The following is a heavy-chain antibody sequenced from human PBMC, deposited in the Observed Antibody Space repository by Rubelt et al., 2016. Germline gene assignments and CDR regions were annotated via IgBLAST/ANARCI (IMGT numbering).Heavy chain of an antibody. CDR3: ARGVMTGYISGRWSLDGFDI. V-gene: IGHV4-59*01. Sequence: QVQLQESGPGLVKPSETLSLTCTVSGGSISGYYWSWIRKPPGKGLEWMGYILYTGTTDYNPSRKDRVTISVDTYKSRLSRKLSSVMAADTATYFCARGVMTGYISGRWSLDGFDIWGQGTMVTVSS. CDR1: GGSISGYY. CDR2: ILYTGTT. D-gene: IGHD3-9*01. J-gene: IGHJ3*02.